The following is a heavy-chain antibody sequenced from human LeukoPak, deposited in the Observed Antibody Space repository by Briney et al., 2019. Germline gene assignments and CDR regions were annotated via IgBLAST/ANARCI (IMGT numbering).Heavy chain of an antibody. Sequence: GGSLSLSCAASGFTFSSYSFNWVRHARGRGLEWVSSINNVASYIYHADSVRGRFTISRDNAENSLWLQMNGLRAEDSAVYYCARLRRNSDRSGFYYYYDNWGQGTLVTVSS. D-gene: IGHD3-22*01. CDR1: GFTFSSYS. V-gene: IGHV3-21*01. CDR3: ARLRRNSDRSGFYYYYDN. CDR2: INNVASYI. J-gene: IGHJ4*02.